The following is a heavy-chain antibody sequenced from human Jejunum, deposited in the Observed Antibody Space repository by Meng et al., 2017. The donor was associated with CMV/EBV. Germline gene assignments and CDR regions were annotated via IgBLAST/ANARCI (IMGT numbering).Heavy chain of an antibody. D-gene: IGHD1/OR15-1a*01. Sequence: QITLKESGPALVQPXLTLTLTCXFSGFSLSTTGVGVGWVRQPPGKAPEWLAILYWDYDRRFSPSLKSRLTITRDTSKSQVVLTMTNMDPVDTATYYCAHTSTGHLWNNYWFDPWGQGTLVTVSS. CDR3: AHTSTGHLWNNYWFDP. V-gene: IGHV2-5*02. CDR2: LYWDYDR. CDR1: GFSLSTTGVG. J-gene: IGHJ5*02.